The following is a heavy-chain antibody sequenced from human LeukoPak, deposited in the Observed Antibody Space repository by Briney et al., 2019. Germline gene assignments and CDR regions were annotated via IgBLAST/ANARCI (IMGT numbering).Heavy chain of an antibody. J-gene: IGHJ6*02. CDR3: ARVGGSGSYYYYYYGMDV. CDR1: GYTFTSYD. Sequence: ASVKVSCKASGYTFTSYDINWVRQATGQGLEWMGWMKPNSGNTGYAQKFQGRVTMTRNTSISTAYMELSSLRSEDTAVYYCARVGGSGSYYYYYYGMDVWGQGTTVTASS. CDR2: MKPNSGNT. V-gene: IGHV1-8*01. D-gene: IGHD3-10*01.